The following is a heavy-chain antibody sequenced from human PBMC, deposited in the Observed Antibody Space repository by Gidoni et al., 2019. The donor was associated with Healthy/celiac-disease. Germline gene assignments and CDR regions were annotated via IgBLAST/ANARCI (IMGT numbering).Heavy chain of an antibody. CDR3: ARALYGDYSSFDY. CDR1: GGPIRRGGYY. D-gene: IGHD4-17*01. J-gene: IGHJ4*02. Sequence: QVQLQESGPGLVKPSQTLSLTCTVSGGPIRRGGYYWSWIRQHPGKGLEWIGYIYYSGSTYYNPSLKSRVTISVDTSKNQFSLKLSSVTAADTAVYYCARALYGDYSSFDYWGQGTLVTVSS. CDR2: IYYSGST. V-gene: IGHV4-31*03.